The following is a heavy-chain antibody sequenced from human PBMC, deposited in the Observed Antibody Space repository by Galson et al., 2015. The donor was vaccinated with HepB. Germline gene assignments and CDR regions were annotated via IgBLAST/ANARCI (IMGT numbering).Heavy chain of an antibody. CDR1: GFAFSTYA. Sequence: SLRLSCAASGFAFSTYAMSWVRQTPETGLEWVAAISGSGDSAYYSDSVKGRFTISRDNSKNTLYLQMNSLKAEDMAVYYCAKGRTSDYWGQGTMVTVSS. V-gene: IGHV3-23*01. J-gene: IGHJ4*02. CDR3: AKGRTSDY. CDR2: ISGSGDSA.